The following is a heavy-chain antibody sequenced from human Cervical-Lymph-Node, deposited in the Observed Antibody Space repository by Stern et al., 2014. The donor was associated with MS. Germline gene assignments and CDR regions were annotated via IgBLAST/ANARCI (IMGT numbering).Heavy chain of an antibody. CDR3: TREGPMSRGDY. J-gene: IGHJ4*02. CDR1: GYTFTDYY. CDR2: IGTTRGNT. Sequence: QVQLGQSGAEVKKPGASVNVSFKASGYTFTDYYVHWVRQAPGQGLQWVGRIGTTRGNTIYAREFEARVTITRDTSFDTAYLELRGLTSADTAVYYCTREGPMSRGDYWGQGTLVTVSS. V-gene: IGHV1-2*06.